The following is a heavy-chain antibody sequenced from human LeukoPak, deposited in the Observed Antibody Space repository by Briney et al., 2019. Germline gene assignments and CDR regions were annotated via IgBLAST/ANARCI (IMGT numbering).Heavy chain of an antibody. V-gene: IGHV3-15*01. CDR2: IKSKTDGGTT. CDR3: TTDGSGGSCLTRDCYYGMDV. D-gene: IGHD2-15*01. CDR1: GFTFSNAW. Sequence: PGGSLRLSCAASGFTFSNAWMSWVRQAPGKGLEWVGRIKSKTDGGTTDYAAPVKGRFTISRDDSKNTLYLQMNSLKTEDTAVYYCTTDGSGGSCLTRDCYYGMDVWGQGTTVTVSS. J-gene: IGHJ6*02.